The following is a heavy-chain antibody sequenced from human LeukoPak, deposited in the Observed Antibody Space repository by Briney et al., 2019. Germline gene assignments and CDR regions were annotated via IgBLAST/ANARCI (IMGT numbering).Heavy chain of an antibody. Sequence: PGGSLRLSCAASGFTFSSYSMNWVRQAPGKGLEWVSYISSSSSTIYYADSVKGRFTISRDNAKNSLYLQMNSLRAEDTAVYYCARGGYCSSTSCYVLDYWGQGTLVTVSS. CDR2: ISSSSSTI. J-gene: IGHJ4*02. D-gene: IGHD2-2*01. V-gene: IGHV3-48*01. CDR1: GFTFSSYS. CDR3: ARGGYCSSTSCYVLDY.